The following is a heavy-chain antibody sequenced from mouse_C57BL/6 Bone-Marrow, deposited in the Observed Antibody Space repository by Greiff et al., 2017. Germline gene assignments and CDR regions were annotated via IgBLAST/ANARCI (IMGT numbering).Heavy chain of an antibody. CDR2: INPNNGGT. J-gene: IGHJ3*01. Sequence: VQLQQSGPELVKPGASVKISCKASGYTFTDYYMNWVKQSHGKSLEWIGDINPNNGGTSYNQKFKGKATLTVDKSSSTAYMERRSLTSEDSAVYYCARFDGYFLWFAYWGQGTLVTVSA. V-gene: IGHV1-26*01. CDR1: GYTFTDYY. CDR3: ARFDGYFLWFAY. D-gene: IGHD2-3*01.